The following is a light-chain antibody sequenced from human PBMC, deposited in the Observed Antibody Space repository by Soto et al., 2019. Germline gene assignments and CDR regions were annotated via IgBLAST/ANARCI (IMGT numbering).Light chain of an antibody. Sequence: QSALTQPASVSGSPGQSITISCTGTSSDVGGYNYVSWYQQHPGKAPKLMIYDVSNRPSGVSNRFSGSKSGNTAPLTISGLQDEDEADYYCSSYTSRSTWVFGGGTKLTVL. CDR3: SSYTSRSTWV. J-gene: IGLJ3*02. CDR2: DVS. CDR1: SSDVGGYNY. V-gene: IGLV2-14*01.